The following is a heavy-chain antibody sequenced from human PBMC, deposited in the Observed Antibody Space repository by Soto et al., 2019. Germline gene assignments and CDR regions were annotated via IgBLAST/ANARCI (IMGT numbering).Heavy chain of an antibody. Sequence: QVQLQESGPGLVKPSQTLYLTCTVSGGSISSGGYYWSWIRQHPGKGLEWIGYIYYSGSTYYNPSLKSRVTISVDTSKNQFSLKLSFVTAADTAVYYCARGEVVVITPGGFDPWGQGTLVTVSS. V-gene: IGHV4-31*03. CDR1: GGSISSGGYY. D-gene: IGHD3-22*01. CDR3: ARGEVVVITPGGFDP. CDR2: IYYSGST. J-gene: IGHJ5*02.